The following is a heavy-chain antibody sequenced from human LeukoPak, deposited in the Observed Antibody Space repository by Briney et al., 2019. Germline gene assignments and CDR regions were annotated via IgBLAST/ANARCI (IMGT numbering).Heavy chain of an antibody. D-gene: IGHD6-19*01. V-gene: IGHV1-69*04. CDR1: GGTFSSYA. Sequence: SVKVSCKASGGTFSSYAISWVRQAPGQGLEWMGRIIPIPGIANYAQKFQARVTITADKSTSTAYMELSSLRSEDTAVYYCARTREMGSSGWYGGDWFDPWGQGTLVTVSS. CDR2: IIPIPGIA. J-gene: IGHJ5*02. CDR3: ARTREMGSSGWYGGDWFDP.